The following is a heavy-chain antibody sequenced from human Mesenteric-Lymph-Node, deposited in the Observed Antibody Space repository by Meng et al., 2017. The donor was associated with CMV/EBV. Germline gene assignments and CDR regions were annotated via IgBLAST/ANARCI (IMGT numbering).Heavy chain of an antibody. V-gene: IGHV4-31*02. CDR1: SISGGGYY. Sequence: SISGGGYYWSWIRQHPGKGLEWIGYIYYSGSTNYNPSLKSRVTISVDTPKNQFSLKLSSVTAADTAVYYCARGPYCSSTSCNYYFDYWGQGTLVTVSS. CDR2: IYYSGST. J-gene: IGHJ4*02. CDR3: ARGPYCSSTSCNYYFDY. D-gene: IGHD2-2*01.